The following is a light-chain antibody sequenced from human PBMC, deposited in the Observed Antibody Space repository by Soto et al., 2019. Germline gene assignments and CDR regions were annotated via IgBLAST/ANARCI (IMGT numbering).Light chain of an antibody. CDR3: QSYDSSRSWV. J-gene: IGLJ3*02. CDR1: GSNFGAGFD. V-gene: IGLV1-40*01. CDR2: GNN. Sequence: QSVLTQPPSVSGAPGQRVTISCTGSGSNFGAGFDVHWYQQLPGTAPKLLIYGNNNRPSGVPDRFSGSKSGTSASLAITGLQAEDEADYFCQSYDSSRSWVFGGGTKLTVL.